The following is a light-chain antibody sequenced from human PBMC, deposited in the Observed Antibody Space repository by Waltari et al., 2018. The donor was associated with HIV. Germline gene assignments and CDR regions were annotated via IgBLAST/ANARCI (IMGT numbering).Light chain of an antibody. CDR1: SSNIASNF. Sequence: QSVLTQPPSASGTPGHSVTIPFSGSSSNIASNFVYWYQQLPGAAPKLLIYRNNQRPSGVPDRFSGSKSGTSASLAISGLRSEDEADYYCAAWDDSLREVFGGGTKLTVL. CDR3: AAWDDSLREV. J-gene: IGLJ3*02. V-gene: IGLV1-47*01. CDR2: RNN.